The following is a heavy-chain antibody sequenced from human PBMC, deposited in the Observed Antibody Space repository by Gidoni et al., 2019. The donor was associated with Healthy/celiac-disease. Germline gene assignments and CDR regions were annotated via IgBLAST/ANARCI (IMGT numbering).Heavy chain of an antibody. CDR3: ARDRDYGDYEFDY. CDR1: GFTYSRYG. J-gene: IGHJ4*02. CDR2: IWYDGSNK. D-gene: IGHD4-17*01. Sequence: QLQRVEPGGGVVQPGRSLRLSCAASGFTYSRYGMHWVRQAPGKGLEWVAVIWYDGSNKYYADSVKGRFTISRDNSKNTLYLQMNSLRAEAAAVYYCARDRDYGDYEFDYWGQGTLVTVSS. V-gene: IGHV3-33*01.